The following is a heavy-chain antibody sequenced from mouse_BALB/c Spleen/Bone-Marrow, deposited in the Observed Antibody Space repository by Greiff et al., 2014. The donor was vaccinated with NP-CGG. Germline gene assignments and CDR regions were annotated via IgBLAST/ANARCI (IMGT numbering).Heavy chain of an antibody. D-gene: IGHD1-1*01. CDR1: GFNIKDTY. J-gene: IGHJ2*01. CDR2: IDPANGNT. Sequence: VQLQQPGAELVKPGASVKLSCTASGFNIKDTYMHWVKQRPEQGLEWIGRIDPANGNTKYDPKFQGKATITADTSSNTAYLQLSSLTSEDTAVYYCARYYYGSSYFDYWGQGTTLTVS. V-gene: IGHV14-3*02. CDR3: ARYYYGSSYFDY.